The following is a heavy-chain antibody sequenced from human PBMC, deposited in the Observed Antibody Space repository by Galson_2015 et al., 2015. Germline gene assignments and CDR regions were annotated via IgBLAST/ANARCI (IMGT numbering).Heavy chain of an antibody. D-gene: IGHD4-17*01. V-gene: IGHV3-48*02. CDR1: GFTFNSYG. CDR3: AATVTTVHL. J-gene: IGHJ5*02. CDR2: ISTSSDRI. Sequence: SLRLSCAPSGFTFNSYGMNWVRQAPGKGLEWVSYISTSSDRIYYADSVKGRFTISRDNAKNSLYLQMNSLRDEDTAVYYCAATVTTVHLWGQGTLVTVSS.